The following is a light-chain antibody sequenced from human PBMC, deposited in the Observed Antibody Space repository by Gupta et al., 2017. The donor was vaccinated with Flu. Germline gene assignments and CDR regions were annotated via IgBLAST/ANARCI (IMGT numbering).Light chain of an antibody. CDR1: QSVNTF. V-gene: IGKV3-11*01. Sequence: EIVLTQSPATLSLSPGERATLFCRASQSVNTFLGWYQQKPGQAPRLLIYDASNRATGTPARFSGSGSGTDFTLTISSLEPEDFAVYYCQQRSNWPPEFTFGQGTKLEIK. CDR2: DAS. J-gene: IGKJ2*01. CDR3: QQRSNWPPEFT.